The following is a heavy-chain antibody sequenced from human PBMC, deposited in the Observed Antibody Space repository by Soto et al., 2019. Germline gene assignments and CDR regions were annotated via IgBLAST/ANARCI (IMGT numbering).Heavy chain of an antibody. D-gene: IGHD3-10*01. V-gene: IGHV6-1*01. CDR3: AGVPWVRGMDV. CDR1: GDSVSIDSGV. Sequence: SQTLSLTCTISGDSVSIDSGVWIWIRQSPSRGLEGLGRAYYRSKWYNDYAVSVKSRTTINPDTSNNQFSLQLDSVIPEGTAVSYSAGVPWVRGMDVWGQGTPVTAP. J-gene: IGHJ6*02. CDR2: AYYRSKWYN.